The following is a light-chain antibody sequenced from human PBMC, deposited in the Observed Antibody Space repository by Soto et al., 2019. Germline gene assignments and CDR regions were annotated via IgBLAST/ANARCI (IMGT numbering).Light chain of an antibody. CDR3: QQYGTSPFT. Sequence: EIVLTQSPGTLSLSPGERATLSCRASQSVSSPYLAWYQQKPGQAPRLLIYGASSRATGIPDRFSGSGSGTDFTLTISRLEPEDFAVYYCQQYGTSPFTFGPGTKVDIK. CDR1: QSVSSPY. CDR2: GAS. J-gene: IGKJ3*01. V-gene: IGKV3-20*01.